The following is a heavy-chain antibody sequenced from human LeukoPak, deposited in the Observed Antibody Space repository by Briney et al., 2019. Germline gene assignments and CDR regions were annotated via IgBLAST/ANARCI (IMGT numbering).Heavy chain of an antibody. J-gene: IGHJ6*02. V-gene: IGHV4-39*07. Sequence: SETLSLTCTVSGGSISSSSYYWGWIRQPPGKGLEWIGSIYYSGSTNYNPSLKSRVTISVDTSKNQFSLKLSSVTAADTAVYYCARALPGIAAAGTQTHYYYYGMDVWGQGTTVTVSS. CDR2: IYYSGST. D-gene: IGHD6-13*01. CDR3: ARALPGIAAAGTQTHYYYYGMDV. CDR1: GGSISSSSYY.